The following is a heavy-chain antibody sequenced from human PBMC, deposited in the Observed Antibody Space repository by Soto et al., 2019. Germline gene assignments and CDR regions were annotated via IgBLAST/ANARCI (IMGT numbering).Heavy chain of an antibody. J-gene: IGHJ5*02. CDR2: ISLYSDGT. CDR1: GFSFTSSG. CDR3: ARVVPGAEAWFGP. V-gene: IGHV1-18*04. Sequence: ASVKVSCKASGFSFTSSGFNWVRQAPGQPLEWLGWISLYSDGTNYAQKFQGRVSMTTDTSTTTAYMELRSLRSDDTAVCYCARVVPGAEAWFGPWGQGTLVTVSS. D-gene: IGHD2-2*01.